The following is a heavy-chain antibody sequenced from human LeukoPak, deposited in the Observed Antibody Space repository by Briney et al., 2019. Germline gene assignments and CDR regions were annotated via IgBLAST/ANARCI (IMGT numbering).Heavy chain of an antibody. CDR1: GFTVSSNY. J-gene: IGHJ6*02. CDR3: ARDRRRPQYYYDSSGQGPYYYGMDV. CDR2: IYSGGST. V-gene: IGHV3-66*01. D-gene: IGHD3-22*01. Sequence: GESLRLSCAASGFTVSSNYMSWVRQAPGKGLEWVSVIYSGGSTYYADSVKGRFTISRDNSKNTLYLQMNSLRAEDTAVYYCARDRRRPQYYYDSSGQGPYYYGMDVWGQGTTVTVSS.